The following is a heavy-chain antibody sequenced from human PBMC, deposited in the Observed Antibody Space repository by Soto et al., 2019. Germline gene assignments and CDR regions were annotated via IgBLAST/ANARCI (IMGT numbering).Heavy chain of an antibody. CDR3: ARHDDYYCSGGSCYSGPIDY. CDR1: GGSISSYY. Sequence: SETLSLTCTVSGGSISSYYWSWIRQPPGKGLEWIGYIYYSGSTNYNPSLKSRVTISVDTSKNQFSLKLSSVTAADTAVYYCARHDDYYCSGGSCYSGPIDYWGQGTLVTVSS. CDR2: IYYSGST. V-gene: IGHV4-59*08. D-gene: IGHD2-15*01. J-gene: IGHJ4*02.